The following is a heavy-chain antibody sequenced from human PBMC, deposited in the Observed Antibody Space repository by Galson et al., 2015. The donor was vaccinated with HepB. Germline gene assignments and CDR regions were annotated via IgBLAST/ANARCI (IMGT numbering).Heavy chain of an antibody. CDR1: GFTFSDYA. Sequence: SLRLSCAASGFTFSDYAFSWIRQAPGKGLEWVAVISYDGSDRNYADSVRGRFTISRDNSQNVLFLEVEGLRVDDTAVFYCAKDHGGVVVAETIGGDGFDVWGQGTMVTVSS. CDR2: ISYDGSDR. D-gene: IGHD5-24*01. J-gene: IGHJ3*01. CDR3: AKDHGGVVVAETIGGDGFDV. V-gene: IGHV3-30*04.